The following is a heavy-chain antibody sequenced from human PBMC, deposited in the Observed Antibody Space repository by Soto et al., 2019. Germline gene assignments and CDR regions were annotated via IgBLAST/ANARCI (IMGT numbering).Heavy chain of an antibody. J-gene: IGHJ4*02. V-gene: IGHV4-39*01. Sequence: QVHLQESGPGLVKPSETLSLTCSVADGSLSSSSFYWGWIRQPPGKGLEWIGSLYFSGSPYYNPSLQSRVMISVDTSKNHLSLKLSTVTAADTAVYHCVRHNYSSVWSPFDTWGQGALVTVSS. CDR2: LYFSGSP. CDR3: VRHNYSSVWSPFDT. CDR1: DGSLSSSSFY. D-gene: IGHD3-22*01.